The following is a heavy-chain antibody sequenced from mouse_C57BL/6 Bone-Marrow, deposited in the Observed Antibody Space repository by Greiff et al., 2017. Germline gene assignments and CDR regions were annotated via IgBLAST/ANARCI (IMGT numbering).Heavy chain of an antibody. Sequence: VQLQQSGAELVRPGASVKLSCKASGYTFTDYEMHWVKQTPVHGLEWIGAIDPETGGTDYNEKFKGKAILTADKSSSTAYMQLRSLTSEDSAVYYCTSPRWSLDVWGPGTTVTVSS. CDR2: IDPETGGT. V-gene: IGHV1-15*01. CDR3: TSPRWSLDV. J-gene: IGHJ1*01. CDR1: GYTFTDYE.